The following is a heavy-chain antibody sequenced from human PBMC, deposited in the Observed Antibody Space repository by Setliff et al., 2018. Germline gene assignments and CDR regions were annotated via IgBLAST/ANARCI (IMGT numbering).Heavy chain of an antibody. CDR2: ISVYNGNT. CDR1: GDTFSSYG. CDR3: VREYSGGGLT. Sequence: ASVKVSCKASGDTFSSYGISWVRQAPGQGLEWMGRISVYNGNTNYGQKYQGRVAMTTDTSTNTVYMELRSLRSDDTAVYFCVREYSGGGLTWGQGTMVTVSS. V-gene: IGHV1-18*01. D-gene: IGHD1-26*01. J-gene: IGHJ3*01.